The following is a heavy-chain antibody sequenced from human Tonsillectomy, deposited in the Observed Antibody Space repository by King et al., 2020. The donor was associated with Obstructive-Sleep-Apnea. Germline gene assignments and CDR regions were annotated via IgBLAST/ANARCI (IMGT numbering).Heavy chain of an antibody. V-gene: IGHV3-9*01. Sequence: VQLVESGGGLVQPGRSLRLSCAASGFTFDDYAMHWVRQAPGKGLEWVSGISWNSGSIGYADSVKGRFTISRDNAKNSLYLQMNSLRAEDTALYYCAKDLYGDPLTEEYYYYGMDVWGQGTTVTVSS. CDR1: GFTFDDYA. CDR2: ISWNSGSI. D-gene: IGHD4-17*01. CDR3: AKDLYGDPLTEEYYYYGMDV. J-gene: IGHJ6*02.